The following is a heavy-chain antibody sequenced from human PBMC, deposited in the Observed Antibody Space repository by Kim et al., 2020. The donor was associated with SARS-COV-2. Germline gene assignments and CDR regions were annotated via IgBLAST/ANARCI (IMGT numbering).Heavy chain of an antibody. CDR3: ARGRYNQVNYWYFDL. CDR2: INHSGST. D-gene: IGHD1-1*01. J-gene: IGHJ2*01. V-gene: IGHV4-34*01. Sequence: SETLSLTCAVYGGSLSDNYWWSWIRQPPGKGLEWIAEINHSGSTNYNPSLKSRVTISVDTSKNQFSLKLSSVTAADTGVYYCARGRYNQVNYWYFDLWGRDTLVTVSS. CDR1: GGSLSDNY.